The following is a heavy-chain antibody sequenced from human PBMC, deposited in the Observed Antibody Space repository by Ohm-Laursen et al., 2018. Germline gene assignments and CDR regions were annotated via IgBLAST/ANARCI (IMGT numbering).Heavy chain of an antibody. D-gene: IGHD6-13*01. CDR1: GGSISSYY. CDR3: ARSLPAAGTSADY. CDR2: IYYSGST. V-gene: IGHV4-59*01. J-gene: IGHJ4*02. Sequence: SQTLSLTCTVSGGSISSYYWSWIRQPPGKGLEWIGYIYYSGSTNYNPSLKSRVTISVDTSKNQFSLKLSSVTAADTAVYYCARSLPAAGTSADYWGQGTLVTVSS.